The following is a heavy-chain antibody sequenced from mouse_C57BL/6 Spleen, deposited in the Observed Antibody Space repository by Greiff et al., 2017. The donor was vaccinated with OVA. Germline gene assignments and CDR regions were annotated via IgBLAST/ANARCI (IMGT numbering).Heavy chain of an antibody. V-gene: IGHV5-17*01. CDR3: ANSYYSNYYYAMDY. D-gene: IGHD2-5*01. Sequence: EVKVEESGGGLVKPGGSLKLSCAASGFTFSDYGMHWVRQAPEKGLEWVAYISSGSSTIYYADTVKGRFTISRDNAKNTLFLQMTSLRSEDTAMYYCANSYYSNYYYAMDYWGQGTSVTVSS. CDR2: ISSGSSTI. J-gene: IGHJ4*01. CDR1: GFTFSDYG.